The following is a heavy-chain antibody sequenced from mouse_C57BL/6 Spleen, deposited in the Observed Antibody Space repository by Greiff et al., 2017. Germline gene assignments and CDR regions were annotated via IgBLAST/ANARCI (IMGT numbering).Heavy chain of an antibody. CDR3: ARRDDGYYPY. V-gene: IGHV1-54*01. D-gene: IGHD2-3*01. Sequence: QVQLQQSGAELVRPGTSVKVSCKASGYAFTNYLIEWVKQRPGQGLEWIGVINPGSGGTNYNEKFKGKATLTADKSSRTAYMQLSSVTSEDSAVYFCARRDDGYYPYWGQGTLVTVSA. J-gene: IGHJ3*01. CDR2: INPGSGGT. CDR1: GYAFTNYL.